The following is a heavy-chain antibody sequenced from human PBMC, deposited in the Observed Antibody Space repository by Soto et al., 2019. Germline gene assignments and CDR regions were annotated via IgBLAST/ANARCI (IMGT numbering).Heavy chain of an antibody. Sequence: TLSLTCFVAGGSFSTYYYNWIRQSPGKGLEWIGEVNHSGSNNYSPSLKSRVTMSLDTSKNQFSLKLTSVTAADTAVYYCARGGSNDWQVAFDIWGQGT. CDR2: VNHSGSN. CDR3: ARGGSNDWQVAFDI. CDR1: GGSFSTYY. J-gene: IGHJ3*02. D-gene: IGHD3-9*01. V-gene: IGHV4-34*01.